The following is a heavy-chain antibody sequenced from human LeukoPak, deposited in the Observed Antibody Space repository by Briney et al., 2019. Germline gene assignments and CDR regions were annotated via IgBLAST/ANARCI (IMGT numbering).Heavy chain of an antibody. CDR3: ARPLGYCSSTSCYGGTVFDY. CDR1: GYTFTSYG. Sequence: ASVNVSCKASGYTFTSYGISWVRQAPGQELEWMGWISAYNGNTNYAQKLQGRVTMTTDTSTSTAYMELRSLRSDDTAVYYCARPLGYCSSTSCYGGTVFDYWGQGTLVTVSS. D-gene: IGHD2-2*01. J-gene: IGHJ4*02. CDR2: ISAYNGNT. V-gene: IGHV1-18*01.